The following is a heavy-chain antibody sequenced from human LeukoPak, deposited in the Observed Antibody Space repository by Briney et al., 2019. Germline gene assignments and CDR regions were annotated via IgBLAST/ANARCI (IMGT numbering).Heavy chain of an antibody. D-gene: IGHD2-15*01. CDR1: GFNVSRNY. J-gene: IGHJ4*02. Sequence: PGGSLRLSCAASGFNVSRNYMSWVRQAPGKGLEWVSVIFSGGSTYYVDSVKGRFTTSRDNSKNTLYLQMNSLRAGDTGVYYSACFLGGFSSFHWGQGTLVAVSS. CDR3: ACFLGGFSSFH. CDR2: IFSGGST. V-gene: IGHV3-66*02.